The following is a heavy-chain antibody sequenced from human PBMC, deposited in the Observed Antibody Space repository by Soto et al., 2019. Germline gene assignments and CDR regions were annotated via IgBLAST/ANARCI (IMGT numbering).Heavy chain of an antibody. CDR1: GYTFTSYG. CDR2: ISAYHDNT. CDR3: AREPNYFDY. J-gene: IGHJ4*02. V-gene: IGHV1-18*01. Sequence: QVQLVQSGAEVKKPGASVKVSCKASGYTFTSYGISWVRQAPGQVLEWMGRISAYHDNTKYAQKLQGRVTMTTDTSTSTAYIVTTSLRSDATAVYYCAREPNYFDYWGQGTLVTVSS.